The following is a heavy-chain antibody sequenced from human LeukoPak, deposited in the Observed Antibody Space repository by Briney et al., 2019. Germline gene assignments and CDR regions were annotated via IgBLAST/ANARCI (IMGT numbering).Heavy chain of an antibody. CDR1: GFTFSNAW. Sequence: KSGGSLRLSCAASGFTFSNAWMSWVRQAPGKGLEWVGRIKSKTDGGTTDYAAPVKGRFTISRDDSKNTLYLQMNSLKTEDTAVYYCTTDWALGPYYFDYWGQGTLVTVSS. D-gene: IGHD3/OR15-3a*01. V-gene: IGHV3-15*01. CDR2: IKSKTDGGTT. CDR3: TTDWALGPYYFDY. J-gene: IGHJ4*02.